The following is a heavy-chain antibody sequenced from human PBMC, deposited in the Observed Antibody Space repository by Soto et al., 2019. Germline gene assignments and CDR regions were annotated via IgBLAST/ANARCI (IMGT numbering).Heavy chain of an antibody. CDR2: IYQSGLT. V-gene: IGHV4-4*02. Sequence: QVQLEESGPGLVKASGTLSLTCTVSGDSVSRSTWWSWVRQTPEKGLEWIGDIYQSGLTHYSPSIKSRVAMSMEKSKNQFSLKMTSVTAADTAVYYCARDGHYDSSGIMDVWGQGTSVTVS. D-gene: IGHD3-22*01. J-gene: IGHJ6*02. CDR3: ARDGHYDSSGIMDV. CDR1: GDSVSRSTW.